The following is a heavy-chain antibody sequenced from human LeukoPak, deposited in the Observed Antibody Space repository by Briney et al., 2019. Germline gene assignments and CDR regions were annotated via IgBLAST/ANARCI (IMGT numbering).Heavy chain of an antibody. Sequence: GGSLRLSCAASGFTFSSYAMHWVRQAPGKGLEWVAVISYDGSNKYYADSVKGRFTISRDNSKNTLYLQMNSLRAEDTAVYYCAKAPFYSNYPRWFDPWGQGTLVTVSS. CDR2: ISYDGSNK. J-gene: IGHJ5*02. D-gene: IGHD4-11*01. CDR1: GFTFSSYA. V-gene: IGHV3-30-3*01. CDR3: AKAPFYSNYPRWFDP.